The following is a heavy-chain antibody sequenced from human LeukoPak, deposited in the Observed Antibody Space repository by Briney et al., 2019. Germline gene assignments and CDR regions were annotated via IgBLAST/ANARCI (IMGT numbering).Heavy chain of an antibody. Sequence: GGSLRLSCAASRFTFSSYAMHWVRQAPGKGLEWVAAISSDGRNEHNADSVKGRFTVSRDNSKNTLYLVMNSLRPEDTAVYYCARGRYYGSGSHYFDYWGQGTLVTVSS. J-gene: IGHJ4*02. CDR3: ARGRYYGSGSHYFDY. V-gene: IGHV3-30*04. CDR2: ISSDGRNE. D-gene: IGHD3-10*01. CDR1: RFTFSSYA.